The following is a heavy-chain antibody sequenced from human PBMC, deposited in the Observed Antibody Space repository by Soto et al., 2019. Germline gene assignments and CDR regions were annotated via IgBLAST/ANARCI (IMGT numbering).Heavy chain of an antibody. CDR1: GFTFSNYA. D-gene: IGHD3-10*01. CDR2: LNGSGGST. Sequence: GWSLSLSCAASGFTFSNYAMTWVRQAPGKGLEWVSGLNGSGGSTSSADSVKGRFAISRDNSKNTLYLQMNSLRDGDTAVYYCARGFSAGKGSPPDYWGQGTLVTVSS. CDR3: ARGFSAGKGSPPDY. J-gene: IGHJ4*02. V-gene: IGHV3-23*01.